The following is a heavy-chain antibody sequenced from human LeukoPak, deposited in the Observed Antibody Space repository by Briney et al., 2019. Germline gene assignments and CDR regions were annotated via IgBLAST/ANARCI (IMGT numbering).Heavy chain of an antibody. J-gene: IGHJ4*02. D-gene: IGHD3-10*01. V-gene: IGHV4-34*01. CDR1: GGSFSGYY. CDR2: INHSGST. CDR3: ARSRFGESY. Sequence: KPSGTLSLTCAVYGGSFSGYYWSWIRQPPGKGLEWIGEINHSGSTNYNPSLKSRVTISVDTSKNQFSLKLSSVTAADTAVYYCARSRFGESYWGQGTLVTVSS.